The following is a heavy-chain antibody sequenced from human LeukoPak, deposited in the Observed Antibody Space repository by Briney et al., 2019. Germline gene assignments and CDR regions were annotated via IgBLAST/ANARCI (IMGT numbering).Heavy chain of an antibody. CDR3: AREGFDY. CDR2: MNPNSGNS. J-gene: IGHJ4*02. CDR1: GYTFTNYD. Sequence: GASVKVSCKASGYTFTNYDINWVRQATGQGLEWMGYMNPNSGNSAYAHKFQGRVTITTDASISTASMELSGLRSEDTALYYCAREGFDYWGQGTLVTVSS. V-gene: IGHV1-8*03.